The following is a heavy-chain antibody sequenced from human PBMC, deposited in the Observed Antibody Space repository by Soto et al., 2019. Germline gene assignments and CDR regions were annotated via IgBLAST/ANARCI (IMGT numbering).Heavy chain of an antibody. CDR2: ISYDGSNK. CDR3: AKTSSGSYYNRFDY. D-gene: IGHD3-10*01. J-gene: IGHJ4*02. Sequence: GGSLRLSCAASGFTFSSYGLHWVRQAPGKGLEWVAVISYDGSNKYYADSVKGRFTISRDNSKNTLYLQMNSLRAEDTAVYYCAKTSSGSYYNRFDYWGQGT. CDR1: GFTFSSYG. V-gene: IGHV3-30*18.